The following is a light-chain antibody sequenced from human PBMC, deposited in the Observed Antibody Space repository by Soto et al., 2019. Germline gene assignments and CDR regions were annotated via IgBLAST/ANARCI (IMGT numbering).Light chain of an antibody. CDR1: QSVTNW. Sequence: DIQMTQSPSTLSASVGDRVTITCRASQSVTNWLAWYQQKPGKAPNLLIYDAFRLQSGIPSRFSGSGSGTEFTLTISSLQPDDFATYYCQQYTTYPYTFGQGTKLEIK. J-gene: IGKJ2*01. CDR3: QQYTTYPYT. CDR2: DAF. V-gene: IGKV1-5*01.